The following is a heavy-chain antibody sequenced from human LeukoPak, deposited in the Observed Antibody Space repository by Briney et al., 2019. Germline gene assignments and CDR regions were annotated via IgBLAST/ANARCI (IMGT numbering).Heavy chain of an antibody. CDR3: AVGDYYYDTRFDY. J-gene: IGHJ4*02. Sequence: ASVKVSCKASGYTFTSYAMHWVRQAPGQRLEWMGWSNAGNGNTKYSQEFQGRVTITRDTSASTAYMDLNSLRSEDMAVYYCAVGDYYYDTRFDYWGQGTLVTVSS. CDR2: SNAGNGNT. V-gene: IGHV1-3*02. D-gene: IGHD3-22*01. CDR1: GYTFTSYA.